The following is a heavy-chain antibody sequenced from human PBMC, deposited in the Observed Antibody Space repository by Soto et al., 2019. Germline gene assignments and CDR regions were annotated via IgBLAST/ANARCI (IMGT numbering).Heavy chain of an antibody. D-gene: IGHD2-15*01. Sequence: SETLSLTCTVSGGSISSSSYYWGWIRQPPGKGLEWTGSIYYSGSPYYNPSLKSRVTISVDTSKNQFSLKLSSVTAADTAVYYCARDGGYCSGGSCFLNAFDIWGQGTMVTVS. J-gene: IGHJ3*02. CDR1: GGSISSSSYY. CDR2: IYYSGSP. V-gene: IGHV4-39*07. CDR3: ARDGGYCSGGSCFLNAFDI.